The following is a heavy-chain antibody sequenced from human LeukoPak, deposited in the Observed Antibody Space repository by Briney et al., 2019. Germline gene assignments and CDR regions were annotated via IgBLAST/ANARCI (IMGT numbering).Heavy chain of an antibody. CDR3: ARRDSSSSEFDY. CDR1: GGSISSGSYY. V-gene: IGHV4-61*01. CDR2: IYYSGST. D-gene: IGHD6-6*01. J-gene: IGHJ4*02. Sequence: SETLSLTCTVSGGSISSGSYYWSWIRQPPGKGLEWIGYIYYSGSTNYNPSLKSRVTISVDTSKNQFSLKLSSVTAADTAVYYCARRDSSSSEFDYWGQGTLVTVSS.